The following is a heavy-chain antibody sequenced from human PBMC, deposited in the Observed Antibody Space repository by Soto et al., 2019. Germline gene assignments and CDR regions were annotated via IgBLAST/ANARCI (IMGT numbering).Heavy chain of an antibody. CDR2: ISGSGGST. V-gene: IGHV3-23*01. Sequence: GGSLRLSCAASGFTFSSYAMSWVRQAPGKGLEWVSAISGSGGSTYYADSVKGRFTISRDNSKNTLYLQMNSLRVEDTAVYYCAKAGTIFGVVMNNWFDPWGQGT. CDR3: AKAGTIFGVVMNNWFDP. J-gene: IGHJ5*02. D-gene: IGHD3-3*01. CDR1: GFTFSSYA.